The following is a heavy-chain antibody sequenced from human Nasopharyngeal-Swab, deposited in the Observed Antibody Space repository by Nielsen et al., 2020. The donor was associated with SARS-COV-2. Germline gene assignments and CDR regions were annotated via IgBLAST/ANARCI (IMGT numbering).Heavy chain of an antibody. V-gene: IGHV4-59*01. CDR3: AGSDISSWKYYYYYYGMDV. Sequence: WIRQPPGKGLEWIGYIYYSGSTNYNPSLKSRVTISVDTSNNQFSLKLSSVTAADTAVYYCAGSDISSWKYYYYYYGMDVWGQGTTVTVSS. CDR2: IYYSGST. J-gene: IGHJ6*02. D-gene: IGHD6-13*01.